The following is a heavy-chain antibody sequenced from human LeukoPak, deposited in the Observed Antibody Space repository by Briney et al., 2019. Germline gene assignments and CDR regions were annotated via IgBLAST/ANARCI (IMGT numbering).Heavy chain of an antibody. CDR3: AAVVEYSSSSIFYYGMDV. J-gene: IGHJ6*02. Sequence: GGSLRLSCAASGFTFSNYWVHWVRQAPGKGLVWVSRINPDGSTINYADSVKGRFTISRDNARNSLFLQMNSLRAEDTALYYCAAVVEYSSSSIFYYGMDVWGQGTPVTVSS. CDR1: GFTFSNYW. V-gene: IGHV3-74*01. D-gene: IGHD6-6*01. CDR2: INPDGSTI.